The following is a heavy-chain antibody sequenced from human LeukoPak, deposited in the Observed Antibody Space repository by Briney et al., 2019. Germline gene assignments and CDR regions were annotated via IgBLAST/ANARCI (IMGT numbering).Heavy chain of an antibody. D-gene: IGHD3-3*01. CDR3: AKPPFWSGEGLAEYFQH. Sequence: PGASLRLSCAASGFTFSSYAMSWVRQAPGKGLESLSAISGSGGNTYYADSVKGQFTLSRDNSKNTLYLQMNSLRAEDTAVYYCAKPPFWSGEGLAEYFQHWGQGTLVTVSS. V-gene: IGHV3-23*01. CDR1: GFTFSSYA. J-gene: IGHJ1*01. CDR2: ISGSGGNT.